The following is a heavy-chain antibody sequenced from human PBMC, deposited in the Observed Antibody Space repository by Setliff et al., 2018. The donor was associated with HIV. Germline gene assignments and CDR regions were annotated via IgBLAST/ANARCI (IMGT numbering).Heavy chain of an antibody. CDR1: GFTFSDRY. Sequence: GGSLRLSCVASGFTFSDRYMDWVRQAPGKGLEWIAYINTATATTTVYYADSVKGRFTVSRDNAKNSLFLDMNSLRDDDSAVYYCARVGRIYYFEHWGQGTVVTVSS. CDR3: ARVGRIYYFEH. V-gene: IGHV3-11*04. D-gene: IGHD1-26*01. CDR2: INTATATTT. J-gene: IGHJ4*02.